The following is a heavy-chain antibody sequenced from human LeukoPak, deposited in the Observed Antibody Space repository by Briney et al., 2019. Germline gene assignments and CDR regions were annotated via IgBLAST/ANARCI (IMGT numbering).Heavy chain of an antibody. Sequence: GGSLRLSCAASGFIFSSYSMHWVRQSPGKGLEWVSCSSASSSSIYYADSVQGRFTISRDTAKNSLYLQMNSLRAEDTAVYYCASGNYRGAFDFWGQGTLVTVSS. CDR3: ASGNYRGAFDF. J-gene: IGHJ4*02. CDR2: SSASSSSI. CDR1: GFIFSSYS. D-gene: IGHD1-7*01. V-gene: IGHV3-48*01.